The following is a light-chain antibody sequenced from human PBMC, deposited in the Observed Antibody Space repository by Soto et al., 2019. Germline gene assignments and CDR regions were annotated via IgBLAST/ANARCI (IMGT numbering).Light chain of an antibody. CDR1: QSISSW. Sequence: DIQMTQSPSTLSASVGDRVTITCRASQSISSWLAWYQQKPGKAPKLLIYKASSLESGVPSRFSGSGSGTEFTLTISSLQPDDFAVYYCQQYGSSQMFGQGTKVDIK. CDR3: QQYGSSQM. V-gene: IGKV1-5*03. J-gene: IGKJ1*01. CDR2: KAS.